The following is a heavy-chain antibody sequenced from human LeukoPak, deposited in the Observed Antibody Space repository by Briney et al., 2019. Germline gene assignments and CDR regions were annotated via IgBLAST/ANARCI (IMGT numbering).Heavy chain of an antibody. J-gene: IGHJ4*02. V-gene: IGHV3-23*01. CDR1: GFTFSSYA. CDR3: AKRNGFSSGYFDS. CDR2: ISGSGGST. Sequence: PGGSLRLSCAASGFTFSSYAMSWVRQAPGKGLEWVSGISGSGGSTHYADPVKGRFTISRDISKSTVYLQINSLRADDTAVYFCAKRNGFSSGYFDSWGQGTLVTVSS. D-gene: IGHD1-1*01.